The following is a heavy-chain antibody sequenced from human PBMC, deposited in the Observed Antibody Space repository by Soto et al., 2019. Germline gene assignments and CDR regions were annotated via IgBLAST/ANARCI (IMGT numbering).Heavy chain of an antibody. V-gene: IGHV4-39*01. J-gene: IGHJ4*02. Sequence: QLQLQESGPGLVKPSETLSLTCTVSGGSISSSSYYWGWIRQPPGKGLEWIGSLYYSGSTYYNPSLKIRVTISVHTSNDQFSLKLSSVTAAATAVYYCASDCCGGSCYGGGLDYWGPGTLVTVSS. CDR2: LYYSGST. D-gene: IGHD2-15*01. CDR3: ASDCCGGSCYGGGLDY. CDR1: GGSISSSSYY.